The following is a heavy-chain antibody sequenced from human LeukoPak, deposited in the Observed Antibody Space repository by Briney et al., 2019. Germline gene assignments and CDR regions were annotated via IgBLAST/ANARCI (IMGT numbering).Heavy chain of an antibody. J-gene: IGHJ4*02. CDR1: GYSFTGYY. V-gene: IGHV1-2*02. CDR2: INPNSGGT. CDR3: ARDLTLYCGGGSCFHDLYYFDY. D-gene: IGHD2-15*01. Sequence: ASVKVSCKASGYSFTGYYMHWVRQAPGQGLEWMGWINPNSGGTNYAQKFQGRVTMTRDTSISTAYMELSRLRSDDTAVYYCARDLTLYCGGGSCFHDLYYFDYSGQGTLVTVSS.